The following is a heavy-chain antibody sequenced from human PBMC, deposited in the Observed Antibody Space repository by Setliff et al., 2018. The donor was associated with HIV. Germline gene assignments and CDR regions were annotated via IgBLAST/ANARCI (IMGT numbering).Heavy chain of an antibody. J-gene: IGHJ4*02. Sequence: GGSLRLSCAASGFSFGGYSMNWVRQAPGQGLEWVSSISTTGSDRFYTGSVKGRFTISRDNAKKSLNLQMNSLRAEDTAVYYCARDFTDTVVGVVPFFDFWGLGTLVTVSS. V-gene: IGHV3-21*01. CDR1: GFSFGGYS. CDR2: ISTTGSDR. CDR3: ARDFTDTVVGVVPFFDF. D-gene: IGHD3-3*01.